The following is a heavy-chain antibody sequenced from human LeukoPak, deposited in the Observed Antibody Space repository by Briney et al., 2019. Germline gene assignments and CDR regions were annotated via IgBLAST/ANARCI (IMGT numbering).Heavy chain of an antibody. CDR1: GFSISLGYC. D-gene: IGHD1-1*01. J-gene: IGHJ4*02. CDR3: ATERERRITD. CDR2: IHPSGTT. V-gene: IGHV4-38-2*02. Sequence: SETLSLTCDVSGFSISLGYCWVWIRQPAGQGLEWIGSIHPSGTTFYNSSLNSRITMTIDAPKNQFSLRLSLVTAVDTAVYFCATERERRITDWGQGTLVTVSS.